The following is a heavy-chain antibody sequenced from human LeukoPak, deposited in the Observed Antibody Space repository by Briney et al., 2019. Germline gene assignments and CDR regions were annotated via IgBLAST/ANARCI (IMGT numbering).Heavy chain of an antibody. D-gene: IGHD2-2*01. CDR1: GFTFSSYS. V-gene: IGHV3-21*01. J-gene: IGHJ4*02. CDR2: ISSSSSYI. Sequence: GGSLRLSCAASGFTFSSYSMNWVRQAPGKGLEWVSSISSSSSYIYYADSVKGRFTISRDNAKNSLYLQMNSLRAEDTAVYYCARGANQLLLSIPDYWGQGTLVTVSS. CDR3: ARGANQLLLSIPDY.